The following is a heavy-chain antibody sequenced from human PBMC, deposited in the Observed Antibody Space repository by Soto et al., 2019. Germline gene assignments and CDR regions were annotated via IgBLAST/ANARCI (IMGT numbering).Heavy chain of an antibody. Sequence: GASVKVSCKASGYTFTGYYMHWVRQAPGQGLEWMGWINPNSGGTNYAQKFQGWVTMTRDTSISTAYMELSRLRSDDTAVYYCARDHCTNGVCWDYGDYVGFDYWGQGTLVTVSS. CDR3: ARDHCTNGVCWDYGDYVGFDY. V-gene: IGHV1-2*04. D-gene: IGHD2-8*01. CDR1: GYTFTGYY. J-gene: IGHJ4*02. CDR2: INPNSGGT.